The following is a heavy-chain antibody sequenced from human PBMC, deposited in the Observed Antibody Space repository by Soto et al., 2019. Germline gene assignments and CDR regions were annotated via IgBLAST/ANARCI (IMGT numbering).Heavy chain of an antibody. V-gene: IGHV4-59*01. Sequence: KLSETLSLTCTVSGGSISGDHWNWIRQPPGKGLEWIAYVSSSGSTKYNPSLKSRVTISIDTTKNQFSLRLSSVTAADTAVYYCASGFYDSRGYSEAFDIWGQGTKVT. CDR3: ASGFYDSRGYSEAFDI. J-gene: IGHJ3*02. D-gene: IGHD3-22*01. CDR2: VSSSGST. CDR1: GGSISGDH.